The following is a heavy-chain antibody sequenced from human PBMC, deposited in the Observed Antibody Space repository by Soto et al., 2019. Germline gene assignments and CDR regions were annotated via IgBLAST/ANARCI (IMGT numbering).Heavy chain of an antibody. CDR1: GFTFSSYA. Sequence: PGGSLRLSCAASGFTFSSYAMSWVRQAPGKGLEWVSAINNNGGRTYYADSVKGRFTISRDNSKNTLYLQMSSLRAEDTAVYCCAETAGTISYFDYWGQGTLVTAPQ. D-gene: IGHD6-13*01. CDR3: AETAGTISYFDY. CDR2: INNNGGRT. J-gene: IGHJ4*02. V-gene: IGHV3-23*01.